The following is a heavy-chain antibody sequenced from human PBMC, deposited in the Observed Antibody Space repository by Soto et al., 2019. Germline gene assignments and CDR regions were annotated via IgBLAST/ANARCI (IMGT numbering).Heavy chain of an antibody. Sequence: QVQLQESGPGLVKPSQTLSLTCTVSGGSISSGGYYWSWIRQHPGKGLEWIGYIYYSGSTYYNPSLKSRVTLSVDTSKNQFSLKLSSVTAADTAVYYCARSKDTAMVTDAFDIWGQGTMVTVSS. CDR3: ARSKDTAMVTDAFDI. V-gene: IGHV4-31*03. CDR1: GGSISSGGYY. CDR2: IYYSGST. D-gene: IGHD5-18*01. J-gene: IGHJ3*02.